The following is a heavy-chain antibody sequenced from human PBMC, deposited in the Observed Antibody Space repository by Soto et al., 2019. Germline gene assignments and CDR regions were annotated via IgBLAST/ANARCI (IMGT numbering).Heavy chain of an antibody. D-gene: IGHD6-13*01. CDR3: AKTLSGSSSWYGPYYYYYMDV. Sequence: QVQLVESGGGVVQPGRSLRLSCAASGFTFSSYGMHWARQAPGKGLEWVAVISYDGSNKYYADSVKGRFTISRDNSKNTLYLQMNSLRAEDTAVYYCAKTLSGSSSWYGPYYYYYMDVWGKGTTVTVSS. J-gene: IGHJ6*03. CDR1: GFTFSSYG. CDR2: ISYDGSNK. V-gene: IGHV3-30*18.